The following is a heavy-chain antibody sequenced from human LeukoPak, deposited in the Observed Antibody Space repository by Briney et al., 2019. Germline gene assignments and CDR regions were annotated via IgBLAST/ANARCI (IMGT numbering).Heavy chain of an antibody. CDR1: GFTFSSYS. Sequence: GGSLRLSCVASGFTFSSYSMNWVRQAPGKGLEWVSIVSGDNTYYADSVKGRFTISRDNSRNTLYLQMNSLRAEDTAVYYCATASGYARFDYWGQGTLVTVSS. CDR2: VSGDNT. CDR3: ATASGYARFDY. J-gene: IGHJ4*02. V-gene: IGHV3-23*01. D-gene: IGHD5-12*01.